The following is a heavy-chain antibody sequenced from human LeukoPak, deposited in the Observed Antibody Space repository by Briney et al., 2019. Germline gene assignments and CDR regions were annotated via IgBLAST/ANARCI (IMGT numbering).Heavy chain of an antibody. V-gene: IGHV5-51*01. CDR1: GYRFSDYW. Sequence: GEPLKISCKGTGYRFSDYWIGWVRQMPGKGLEWMGIIYPDDSDTRYSPSFQGQVTISADKSINTAYLQWSSLKTSDTAMFYCARLDYGGSEIVDYWGQGTLVTVSS. J-gene: IGHJ4*02. CDR3: ARLDYGGSEIVDY. CDR2: IYPDDSDT. D-gene: IGHD4-23*01.